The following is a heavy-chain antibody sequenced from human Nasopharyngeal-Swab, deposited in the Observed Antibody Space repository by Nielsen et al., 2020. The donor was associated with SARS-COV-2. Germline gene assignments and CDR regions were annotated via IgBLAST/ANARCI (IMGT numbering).Heavy chain of an antibody. CDR1: GFTFSSYG. CDR3: ARGDDTTDYYEPFDY. D-gene: IGHD3-22*01. Sequence: LSLTCAASGFTFSSYGMHWVRQAPGKGLEWVAVIWYDGSNKYYADSVKGRFTISRDNAKNLLYLQMNSLRVEDTAVYYCARGDDTTDYYEPFDYWGQGALVTVSS. CDR2: IWYDGSNK. V-gene: IGHV3-33*01. J-gene: IGHJ4*02.